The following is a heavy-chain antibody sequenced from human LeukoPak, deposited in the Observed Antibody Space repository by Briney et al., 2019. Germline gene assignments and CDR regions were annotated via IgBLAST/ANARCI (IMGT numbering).Heavy chain of an antibody. J-gene: IGHJ3*01. V-gene: IGHV4-4*07. CDR3: ARILDRDA. CDR1: GFPMSDSS. Sequence: PSETLSLICTVSGFPMSDSSWYWIRHSAATGMEWIGRIHAIGSTNYNPSLKSRVIISLNTSKTQFPLSLSPVTAAATAKYYCARILDRDAWGQGTLVTVSP. D-gene: IGHD3-22*01. CDR2: IHAIGST.